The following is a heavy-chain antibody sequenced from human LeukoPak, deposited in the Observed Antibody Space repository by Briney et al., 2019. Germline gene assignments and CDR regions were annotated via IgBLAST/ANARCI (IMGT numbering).Heavy chain of an antibody. V-gene: IGHV4-59*01. CDR1: GGSISSYY. J-gene: IGHJ4*02. Sequence: SETLSLTCTVTGGSISSYYWSWIRQPPGKGLEWIGYIYYSGSTNYNPSLKSRVTISVDTSKNQFSLKLSSVTAADTAVYYCARADYGDYAFDYWGQGTLVTVSS. D-gene: IGHD4-17*01. CDR3: ARADYGDYAFDY. CDR2: IYYSGST.